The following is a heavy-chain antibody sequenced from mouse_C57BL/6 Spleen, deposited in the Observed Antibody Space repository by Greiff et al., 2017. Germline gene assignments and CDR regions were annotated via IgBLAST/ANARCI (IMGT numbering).Heavy chain of an antibody. J-gene: IGHJ4*01. Sequence: EVQLQQSGPVLVKPGASVKMSCKASGYTFTDYYMNWVKQSHGKSLEWIGVINPYNGGTSYTQKFKGKATLTVDKSSSTAYMELNSLTSEDSAVYYCARYPLYYYAMDYWGQGTSVTVSS. CDR3: ARYPLYYYAMDY. CDR2: INPYNGGT. V-gene: IGHV1-19*01. CDR1: GYTFTDYY.